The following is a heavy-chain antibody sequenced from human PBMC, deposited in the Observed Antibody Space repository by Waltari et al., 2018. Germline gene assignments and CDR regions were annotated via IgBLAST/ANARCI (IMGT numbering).Heavy chain of an antibody. Sequence: EVQVVQSGGEMRKPGESLRISCKGSGYTFTSYWIGWVRQRPGKGLEWMGFIHGASQTSYNPSFQGQVTISADRSISTSYLQWSSLKASDSAIYYCAAARHGASAWDHWAQGTLVTVTS. CDR2: IHGASQT. J-gene: IGHJ4*02. CDR1: GYTFTSYW. CDR3: AAARHGASAWDH. D-gene: IGHD6-19*01. V-gene: IGHV5-51*01.